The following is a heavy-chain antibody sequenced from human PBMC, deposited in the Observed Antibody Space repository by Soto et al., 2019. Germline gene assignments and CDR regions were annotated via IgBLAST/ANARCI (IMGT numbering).Heavy chain of an antibody. CDR2: IYYSGYT. J-gene: IGHJ5*02. D-gene: IGHD2-2*01. CDR1: GGSFSNQY. CDR3: AAARSSTRRGGPFGFNP. V-gene: IGHV4-59*11. Sequence: PSETLSLTCTVSGGSFSNQYWSWLRQPPGKGLEWIGYIYYSGYTNCSPSLKSRVTMSVDTSKNQFSLNLRSVTAADSAVYYCAAARSSTRRGGPFGFNPWGRAPWSPSPQ.